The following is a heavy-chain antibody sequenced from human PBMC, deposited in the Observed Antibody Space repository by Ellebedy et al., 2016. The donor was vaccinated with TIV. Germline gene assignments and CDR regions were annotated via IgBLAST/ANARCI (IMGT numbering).Heavy chain of an antibody. Sequence: GESLKISCAASGFTFSSYWMSWVRQAPGKGLEWVANIKPDGSDKYYVDSVKGRFTISRDNAKNSLFLQMNSMRAEDMAFYYCSRFASRNFDCWGQGTLVTFSS. CDR3: SRFASRNFDC. V-gene: IGHV3-7*03. J-gene: IGHJ4*02. CDR2: IKPDGSDK. CDR1: GFTFSSYW.